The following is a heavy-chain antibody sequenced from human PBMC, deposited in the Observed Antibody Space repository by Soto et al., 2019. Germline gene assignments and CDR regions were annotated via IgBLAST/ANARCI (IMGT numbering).Heavy chain of an antibody. J-gene: IGHJ6*02. CDR1: GYIFSNFG. CDR3: AKDASSWFYYYYGMDV. D-gene: IGHD2-2*01. V-gene: IGHV1-18*01. Sequence: IYLVQSGPEVRKPGASVKVSCKASGYIFSNFGISWVRQAPGQGLEWMGWISGYNDNTNYAQKFQGRVRMTTDISTNTAYMELTTLRSEDTAVYYCAKDASSWFYYYYGMDVWGQGTTVTVSS. CDR2: ISGYNDNT.